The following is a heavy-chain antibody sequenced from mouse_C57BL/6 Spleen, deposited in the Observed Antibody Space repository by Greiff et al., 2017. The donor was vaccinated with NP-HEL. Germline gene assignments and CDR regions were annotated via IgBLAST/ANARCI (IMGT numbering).Heavy chain of an antibody. CDR3: ARDSSGLFAY. CDR1: GYTFTSYW. Sequence: QVQLQQPGAELVKPGASVKLSCKASGYTFTSYWMHWVKQRPGQGLEWIGMIHPNSGSTNYNEKFKSKATLTVDKSSSTAYMQLSSLKSEDSAVYYCARDSSGLFAYWGQGTLVTVSA. J-gene: IGHJ3*01. CDR2: IHPNSGST. D-gene: IGHD3-2*02. V-gene: IGHV1-64*01.